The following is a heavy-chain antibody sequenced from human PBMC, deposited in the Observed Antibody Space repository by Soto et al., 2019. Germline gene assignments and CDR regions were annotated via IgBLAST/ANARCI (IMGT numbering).Heavy chain of an antibody. J-gene: IGHJ4*02. CDR1: GFIFNNYG. V-gene: IGHV3-30*18. CDR3: AKDPYYRDSRGYYVFDY. Sequence: QVQLVESGGDVVQPGRSLRLSCEASGFIFNNYGMHWVRQAPGKGLEWVAHISYDGSNEHYVDSVKGRFTISRDNSKNTVYLQMNSLRAEDTAVYYCAKDPYYRDSRGYYVFDYWGQGTLVTVSS. D-gene: IGHD3-22*01. CDR2: ISYDGSNE.